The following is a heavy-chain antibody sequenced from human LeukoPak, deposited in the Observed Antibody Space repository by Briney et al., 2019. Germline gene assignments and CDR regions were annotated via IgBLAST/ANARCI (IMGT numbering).Heavy chain of an antibody. CDR1: GGTFSSYA. CDR3: ARSSYDFWSGSDY. Sequence: ASVRVSCKASGGTFSSYAISWVRQAPGQGLERMGGIIPIFGTANYAQKFQGRVTITADESTSTAYMELGSLRSEDTAVYYCARSSYDFWSGSDYWGQGTLVTVSS. CDR2: IIPIFGTA. V-gene: IGHV1-69*13. J-gene: IGHJ4*02. D-gene: IGHD3-3*01.